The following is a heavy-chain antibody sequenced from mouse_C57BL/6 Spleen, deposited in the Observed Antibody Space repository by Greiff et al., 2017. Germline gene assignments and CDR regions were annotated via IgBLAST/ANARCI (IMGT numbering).Heavy chain of an antibody. CDR2: IHPSDSDT. Sequence: QVQLQQPGAELVKPGASVKVSCKASGYTFTSYWMHWVKQRPGQGLEWIGRIHPSDSDTNYNQKFKGKATLTVDQSSSTAYMQLSSLTSEDSAVYYCAIEGVRHWYFDVWGTGTTGTVSS. CDR3: AIEGVRHWYFDV. CDR1: GYTFTSYW. V-gene: IGHV1-74*01. J-gene: IGHJ1*03.